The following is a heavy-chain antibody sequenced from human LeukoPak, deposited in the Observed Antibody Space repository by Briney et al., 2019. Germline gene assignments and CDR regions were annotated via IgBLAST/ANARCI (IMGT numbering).Heavy chain of an antibody. D-gene: IGHD3/OR15-3a*01. Sequence: SETLSLTCTVSGVSISSSNSYWGWIRQPPGKGLEWIGSIYYNGNTYYNASLKSQVSISIDTSKNQFSLKLTSVTAADTAVYYCARQTGSGLFILPGGQGTLVTVSS. CDR2: IYYNGNT. V-gene: IGHV4-39*01. CDR3: ARQTGSGLFILP. CDR1: GVSISSSNSY. J-gene: IGHJ4*02.